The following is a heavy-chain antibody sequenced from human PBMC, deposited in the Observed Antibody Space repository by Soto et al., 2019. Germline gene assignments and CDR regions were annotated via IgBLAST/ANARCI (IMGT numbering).Heavy chain of an antibody. CDR1: GGSISSSSYY. Sequence: QLQLQESGPGLVKPSETLSLTCTVSGGSISSSSYYWGWIRQPPGKGLEWIGSIYYSGSTYYNPSLRSRVTISVDTSKNQFSLKLSSVTAADTAVYYCARLGGRYAGTSFLDYWGQGTLVTVSS. CDR3: ARLGGRYAGTSFLDY. J-gene: IGHJ4*02. V-gene: IGHV4-39*01. CDR2: IYYSGST. D-gene: IGHD1-26*01.